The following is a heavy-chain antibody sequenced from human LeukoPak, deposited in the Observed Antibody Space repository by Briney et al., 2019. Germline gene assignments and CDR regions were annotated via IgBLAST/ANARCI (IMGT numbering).Heavy chain of an antibody. Sequence: GGSLRLSCAASGFTFSSYDMHWVRQATGKGLEWVSAIGTAGDTYYPGSVKGRFTISRENAKNSLYLQMNSLRAGDTAVYYCAREYYYILTGYAYGMDVWGQGTTVTVSS. V-gene: IGHV3-13*04. CDR3: AREYYYILTGYAYGMDV. CDR1: GFTFSSYD. CDR2: IGTAGDT. J-gene: IGHJ6*02. D-gene: IGHD3-9*01.